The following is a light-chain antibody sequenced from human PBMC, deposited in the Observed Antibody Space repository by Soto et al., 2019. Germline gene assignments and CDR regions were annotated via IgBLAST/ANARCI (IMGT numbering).Light chain of an antibody. CDR3: QQRYSTPPFT. Sequence: DIQMTQSPSSLSASVGDRVTITCRASQSISSYLNWYQQKPGKAPKVLIYAASSLQSGVPLRFSGSGSGTDFTLTISSLQPEDFATYYCQQRYSTPPFTFGPGTKVDI. CDR2: AAS. J-gene: IGKJ3*01. CDR1: QSISSY. V-gene: IGKV1-39*01.